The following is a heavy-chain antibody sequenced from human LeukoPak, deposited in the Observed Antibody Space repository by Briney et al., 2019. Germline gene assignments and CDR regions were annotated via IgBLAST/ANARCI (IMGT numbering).Heavy chain of an antibody. D-gene: IGHD3-9*01. CDR3: ARGQTYYDGSTGYHYYAFDM. Sequence: PGGSLRLSCAASGFTFGNYWMHWVRQAPGKGLVWVSRINTDESSTNYADSVEGRFTISRDNAKKTLYLQMNSLTAEDTAVYYCARGQTYYDGSTGYHYYAFDMWGQGTMVTVSS. V-gene: IGHV3-74*01. CDR1: GFTFGNYW. J-gene: IGHJ3*02. CDR2: INTDESST.